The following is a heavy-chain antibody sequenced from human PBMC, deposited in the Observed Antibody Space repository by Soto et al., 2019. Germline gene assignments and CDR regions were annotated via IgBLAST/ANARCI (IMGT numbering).Heavy chain of an antibody. Sequence: QVQLVQSGAEVKKPGSSVKVSCKAPGGTLSSYAINWVRQAPGQGLEWMGGIIPIFGSANYAPKFQGRVTISADESTGTAYMEVSSLRSEDTAVYYCAGTREIPYYPGMDVWGQGTTVTVSS. CDR1: GGTLSSYA. J-gene: IGHJ6*02. CDR3: AGTREIPYYPGMDV. V-gene: IGHV1-69*01. D-gene: IGHD2-2*02. CDR2: IIPIFGSA.